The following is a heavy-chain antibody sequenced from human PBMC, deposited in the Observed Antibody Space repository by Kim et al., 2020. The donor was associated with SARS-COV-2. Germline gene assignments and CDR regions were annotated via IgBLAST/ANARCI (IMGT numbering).Heavy chain of an antibody. CDR3: ARVSSRYFDY. D-gene: IGHD6-13*01. J-gene: IGHJ4*02. Sequence: ASVNVSCKASGYSFTYYVMHWVRQAPGQRLEWMGWINAGNGNTKYSQEFQDRFTITRDTSASTAYMELSSLRSEDTAIYYCARVSSRYFDYWGQGTLVTVSS. CDR1: GYSFTYYV. V-gene: IGHV1-3*01. CDR2: INAGNGNT.